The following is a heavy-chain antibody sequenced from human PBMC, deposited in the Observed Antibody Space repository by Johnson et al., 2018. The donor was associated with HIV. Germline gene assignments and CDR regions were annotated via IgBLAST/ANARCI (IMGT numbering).Heavy chain of an antibody. CDR2: IRYDGSNK. Sequence: QVQLVESGGGVVQPGRSLRLSCAASGFTFRSYGMHWVRQAPGKGLEWVAFIRYDGSNKYYADSVKGRFTISRDNSKNTLYLQMNSLRAEDTAVYYCAKDLRVYTCDAFDIWGQGTMITVSS. CDR3: AKDLRVYTCDAFDI. J-gene: IGHJ3*02. CDR1: GFTFRSYG. D-gene: IGHD5/OR15-5a*01. V-gene: IGHV3-30*02.